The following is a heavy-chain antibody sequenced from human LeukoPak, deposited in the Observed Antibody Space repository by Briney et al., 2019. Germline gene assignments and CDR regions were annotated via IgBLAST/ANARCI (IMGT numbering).Heavy chain of an antibody. CDR1: GFTFSSYS. Sequence: PGGSLRLSCAASGFTFSSYSMNWVRQAPGKGLEWVSSISSSSSYIYYADSVKGRFTISRDNAKHSLYLQMNSLRTEDTALYYCAKGPLYYYDSTGRIDYWGQGTLVIVSS. J-gene: IGHJ4*02. CDR2: ISSSSSYI. V-gene: IGHV3-21*04. CDR3: AKGPLYYYDSTGRIDY. D-gene: IGHD3-22*01.